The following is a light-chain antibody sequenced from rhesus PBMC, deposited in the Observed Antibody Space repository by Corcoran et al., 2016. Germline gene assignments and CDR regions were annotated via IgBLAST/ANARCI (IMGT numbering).Light chain of an antibody. CDR1: QGITKE. J-gene: IGKJ3*01. V-gene: IGKV1-94*01. Sequence: DIQMTQSPSSLSASVGDRVTVTCRASQGITKELSWYQQKPGKAPTLLIYAASSLQTGVSSRFSGSGSGTDYTLTISSLQPEDVATYYCLQDYTTPFTFGPGTKLDIK. CDR2: AAS. CDR3: LQDYTTPFT.